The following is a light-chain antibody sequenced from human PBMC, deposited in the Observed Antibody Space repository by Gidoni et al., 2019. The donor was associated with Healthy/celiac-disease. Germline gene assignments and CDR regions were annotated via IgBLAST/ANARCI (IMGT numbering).Light chain of an antibody. V-gene: IGKV1-8*01. J-gene: IGKJ1*01. CDR3: QQYYSYPRT. Sequence: AIRMTQSPSSFSASTGDRVTITCRASQGISSYLAWYQQKPGKAPKLLIYAASTLQSGVPSRFSGSGSGTDFTLTISCLQSEDLATYYFQQYYSYPRTFGQGTKVEIK. CDR1: QGISSY. CDR2: AAS.